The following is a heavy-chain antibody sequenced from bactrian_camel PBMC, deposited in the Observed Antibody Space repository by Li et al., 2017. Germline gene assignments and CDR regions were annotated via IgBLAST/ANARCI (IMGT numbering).Heavy chain of an antibody. CDR1: AGFTFSDYA. Sequence: VQLVESGGGLVQPGGSLRLSCAASAGFTFSDYAMTWYRQLPGKGRELTSTLTADGSTYYYGDSVKGRFTISQDNAKNAVYLQMNNLKPEDTAVYYCVRDFGISVWVMSPWGQGTQVTVS. J-gene: IGHJ6*01. D-gene: IGHD5*01. CDR3: VRDFGISVWVMSP. V-gene: IGHV3S40*01. CDR2: LTADGSTY.